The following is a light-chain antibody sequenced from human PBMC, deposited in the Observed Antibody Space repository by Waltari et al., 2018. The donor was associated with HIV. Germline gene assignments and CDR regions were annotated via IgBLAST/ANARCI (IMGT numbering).Light chain of an antibody. CDR1: TGAVTSGHY. V-gene: IGLV7-46*01. J-gene: IGLJ3*02. CDR3: LLSYSGASWV. CDR2: DTS. Sequence: QAVVTQEPSLTVSPGGTVTLTCGSRTGAVTSGHYPSWFRQKPGQAPPTLIFDTSNKHSWTPARFSGSLLGGKAALTLSGAQPEDEAEYYCLLSYSGASWVFGGGTKVTVL.